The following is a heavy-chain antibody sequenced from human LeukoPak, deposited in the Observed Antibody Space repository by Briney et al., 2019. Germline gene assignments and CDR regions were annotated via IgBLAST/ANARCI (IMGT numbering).Heavy chain of an antibody. CDR3: ARDSRRYCSSTSCYGNWFDP. CDR1: GFTFDDYA. J-gene: IGHJ5*02. Sequence: GGSLRLSCAASGFTFDDYAMHWVRQAPGKGLEWVSYISSSGSTIYYADSVKGRFTISRDNAKNSLYLQMNSLRAEDTAVYYCARDSRRYCSSTSCYGNWFDPWGQGTLVTVSS. D-gene: IGHD2-2*01. CDR2: ISSSGSTI. V-gene: IGHV3-48*03.